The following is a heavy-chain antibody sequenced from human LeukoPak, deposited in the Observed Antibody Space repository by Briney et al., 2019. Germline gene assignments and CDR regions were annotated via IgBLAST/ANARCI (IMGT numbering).Heavy chain of an antibody. CDR2: ISRDATR. D-gene: IGHD4-11*01. CDR3: ARDVTTLDYYYYYMDV. Sequence: GGSLRLSCAASGFTFSAYEMNWVRQAPGKGPEWVSYISRDATRLEYAESVKGRFTISRDNDENSLYLQMNSQRAEDTAVYYCARDVTTLDYYYYYMDVWGKGTTVTVSS. CDR1: GFTFSAYE. V-gene: IGHV3-48*03. J-gene: IGHJ6*03.